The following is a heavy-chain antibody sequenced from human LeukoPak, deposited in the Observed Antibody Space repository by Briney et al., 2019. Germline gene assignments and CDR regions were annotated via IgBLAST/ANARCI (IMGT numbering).Heavy chain of an antibody. V-gene: IGHV4-38-2*02. Sequence: SETLSLTCTVSGYSISSGYYWGWIRQPPGKGLEWIGSIYHSGSTYYNPSLKSRVTISVDTSKNQFSLKLSSVTAADTAVYYCAKDRNLRYFDWLLPADYWGQGTLVTVSS. D-gene: IGHD3-9*01. CDR3: AKDRNLRYFDWLLPADY. J-gene: IGHJ4*02. CDR1: GYSISSGYY. CDR2: IYHSGST.